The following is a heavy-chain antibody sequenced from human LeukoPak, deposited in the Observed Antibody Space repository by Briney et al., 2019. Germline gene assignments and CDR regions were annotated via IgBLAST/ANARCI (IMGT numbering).Heavy chain of an antibody. CDR2: ISYDGFNK. J-gene: IGHJ4*02. D-gene: IGHD1-26*01. Sequence: GGSLRLSCAASGFIFNTYAIHWVRQAPGKGLEWVAVISYDGFNKYYADSVKGRSTISRDNSRNTAYLQMNNLRTEDTAVYFCARVGSPYSGTYTFDYWGQGTLVTVSS. CDR1: GFIFNTYA. V-gene: IGHV3-30-3*01. CDR3: ARVGSPYSGTYTFDY.